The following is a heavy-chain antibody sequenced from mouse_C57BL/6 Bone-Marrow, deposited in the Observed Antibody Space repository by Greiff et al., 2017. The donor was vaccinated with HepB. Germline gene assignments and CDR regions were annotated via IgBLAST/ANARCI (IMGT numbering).Heavy chain of an antibody. CDR3: ARYYYGPYYFDY. CDR2: IHPNSGST. D-gene: IGHD1-1*01. CDR1: GYTFTSYW. V-gene: IGHV1-64*01. J-gene: IGHJ2*01. Sequence: QVQLQQPGAELVKPGASVKLSCKASGYTFTSYWMNWVKQRPGQGLEWIGMIHPNSGSTNYNEKFKSKATLTVDKSSSTAYMQLSSLTSEDSAVYYCARYYYGPYYFDYWGQGTTLTVSS.